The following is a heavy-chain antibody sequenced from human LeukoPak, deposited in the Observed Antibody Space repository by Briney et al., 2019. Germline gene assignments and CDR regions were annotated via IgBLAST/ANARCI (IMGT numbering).Heavy chain of an antibody. CDR3: ARHAEYNSGWHFYLDH. CDR2: VHNVGST. J-gene: IGHJ4*02. Sequence: SETMSLTCTVSGVSTTNGIYYWAWIRQSPGKGLEWIGSVHNVGSTYYNLSLRSRVTMSIDTSKNQFSLRLNSVTAADTAVYYCARHAEYNSGWHFYLDHWGQGILVTVSS. CDR1: GVSTTNGIYY. V-gene: IGHV4-39*01. D-gene: IGHD6-19*01.